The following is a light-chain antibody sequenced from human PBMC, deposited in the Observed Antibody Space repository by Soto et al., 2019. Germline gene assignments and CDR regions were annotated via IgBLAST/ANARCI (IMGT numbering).Light chain of an antibody. CDR1: QTNINY. J-gene: IGKJ1*01. Sequence: DIQMIQSPSSLSASVGDRVTITCRASQTNINYLHWYQQKPGKAPTLLIYAASSLQSGVPSRFSGSGSGTDFTLTISSLQPEDIAIYYCQQSYSTPWTFGQGTKVESK. CDR2: AAS. CDR3: QQSYSTPWT. V-gene: IGKV1-39*01.